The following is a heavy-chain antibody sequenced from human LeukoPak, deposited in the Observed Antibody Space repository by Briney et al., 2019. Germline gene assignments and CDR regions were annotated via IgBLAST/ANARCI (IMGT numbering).Heavy chain of an antibody. Sequence: RASVKVSCKASGYTFTSYGISWVRQAPGQGLEWMGIINPSGGSTSYSQKFQGRVTMTRDTSTSTVYMELSSLRSEDTAVYYCAREGKRRVAGAFDIWGQGTTVTVSS. D-gene: IGHD2-15*01. CDR2: INPSGGST. CDR1: GYTFTSYG. V-gene: IGHV1-46*01. CDR3: AREGKRRVAGAFDI. J-gene: IGHJ3*02.